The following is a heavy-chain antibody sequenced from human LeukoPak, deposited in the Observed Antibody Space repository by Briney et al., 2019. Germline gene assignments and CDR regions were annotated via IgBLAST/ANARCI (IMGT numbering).Heavy chain of an antibody. CDR2: IRCKAYGGTT. J-gene: IGHJ4*02. D-gene: IGHD5-18*01. CDR3: TIDHSQSGYSYGQLDGGDY. V-gene: IGHV3-49*03. CDR1: GFTFGDYA. Sequence: GGSLRLSCTASGFTFGDYAMSWFRQAPGKGLEWVGFIRCKAYGGTTEYAASVKGRFTISRDDSKSIAYLQMNSLKTEDTAVYYCTIDHSQSGYSYGQLDGGDYWGQGILVTVSS.